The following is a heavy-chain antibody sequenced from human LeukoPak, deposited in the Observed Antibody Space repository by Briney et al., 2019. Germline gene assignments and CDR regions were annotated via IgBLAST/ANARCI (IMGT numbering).Heavy chain of an antibody. CDR2: INPSGGST. CDR1: GYTFTSYY. CDR3: ARDPQRVVVAPHWFDP. J-gene: IGHJ5*02. Sequence: ASVKVSCKASGYTFTSYYMHWVRQAPGQGLEWMGIINPSGGSTSYAQKFQGRVTMTRDTSTSTVYMELSSLRSEDTAVYYCARDPQRVVVAPHWFDPWGQGTLVTVSS. D-gene: IGHD2-15*01. V-gene: IGHV1-46*01.